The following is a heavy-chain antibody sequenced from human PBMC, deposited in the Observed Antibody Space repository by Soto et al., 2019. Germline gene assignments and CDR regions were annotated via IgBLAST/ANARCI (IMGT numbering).Heavy chain of an antibody. V-gene: IGHV1-69*01. D-gene: IGHD2-15*01. J-gene: IGHJ4*02. CDR2: IIPIFGTA. CDR1: GGTFSSYA. CDR3: ARSRRVTGGSCSCDYFDY. Sequence: QVQLVQSGAEVKKPGSSVKVSCKASGGTFSSYAISWVRQAPGQGLEWMGGIIPIFGTANYAQKFQGRVTITADESTSTAYMGLSSLRSDDTAVYYCARSRRVTGGSCSCDYFDYWGQGTLVTVSS.